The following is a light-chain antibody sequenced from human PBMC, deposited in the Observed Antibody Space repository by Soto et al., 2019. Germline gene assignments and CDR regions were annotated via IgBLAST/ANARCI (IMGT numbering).Light chain of an antibody. J-gene: IGKJ5*01. CDR1: QSIGSSY. CDR3: QQYSSSPIT. CDR2: GAS. Sequence: EVGFTQSPCTLSLSPGERATLSCRASQSIGSSYLAWYQQKPGQAPRLLIYGASSRATGIPDRFSGGGSGTDFSLTISRLDPEDFAVYYCQQYSSSPITFGQGTRLEIK. V-gene: IGKV3-20*01.